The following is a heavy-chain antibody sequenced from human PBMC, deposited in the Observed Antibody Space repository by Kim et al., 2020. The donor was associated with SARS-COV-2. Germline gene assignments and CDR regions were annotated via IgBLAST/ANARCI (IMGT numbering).Heavy chain of an antibody. CDR2: ISSSSSYI. CDR3: ARDQTIYSYGSWSFDY. V-gene: IGHV3-21*01. Sequence: GGSLRLSCAASGFTFSSYSMNWVRQAPGKGLEWVSSISSSSSYIYYADSVKGRFTISRDNAKNSLYLQMNSLRAEDTAVYYCARDQTIYSYGSWSFDYWGQGTLVTVS. D-gene: IGHD5-18*01. CDR1: GFTFSSYS. J-gene: IGHJ4*02.